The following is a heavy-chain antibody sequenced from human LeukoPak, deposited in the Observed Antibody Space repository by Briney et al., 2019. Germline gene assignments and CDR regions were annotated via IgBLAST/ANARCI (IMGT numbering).Heavy chain of an antibody. V-gene: IGHV5-51*01. CDR3: ARLLSSSSGFDP. D-gene: IGHD6-13*01. CDR2: IYPGDSDT. J-gene: IGHJ5*02. Sequence: GESLKISGKGSGYSFTCYWIGWVRQMPRKGLEWRWIIYPGDSDTSYSPSFQGQVTISAAKSISTAYLQWSSLKASDTAMYYCARLLSSSSGFDPWGQGTLVTVSS. CDR1: GYSFTCYW.